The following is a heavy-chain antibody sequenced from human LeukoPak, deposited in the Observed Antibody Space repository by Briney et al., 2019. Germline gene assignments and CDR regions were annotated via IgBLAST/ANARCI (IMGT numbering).Heavy chain of an antibody. J-gene: IGHJ4*02. V-gene: IGHV1-2*06. CDR3: ARSLGRNSYSGSYYGY. Sequence: ASVKVSCKASGCTFTGYYMHWVRQAPGQGLEWMGRINPNSGGTNYAQKFQGRVTMTRDTSISTAYMELSRLRSDDTAVYYCARSLGRNSYSGSYYGYWGQGTLVTVSS. CDR1: GCTFTGYY. CDR2: INPNSGGT. D-gene: IGHD1-26*01.